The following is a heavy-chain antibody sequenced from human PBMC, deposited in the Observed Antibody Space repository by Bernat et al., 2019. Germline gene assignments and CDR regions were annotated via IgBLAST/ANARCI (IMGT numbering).Heavy chain of an antibody. V-gene: IGHV4-39*07. CDR3: ARGVGSSWYSP. J-gene: IGHJ4*02. D-gene: IGHD6-13*01. Sequence: QLQLQESGPGLVKPSETLSLTCTVSGGSISSSSYYWSWIRQPPGKGLEWIGEINHSGSTNYNPSLKSRVTISEDTSKNQFSLKLSSVTAADTAVYYCARGVGSSWYSPWGQGTLVTVSS. CDR2: INHSGST. CDR1: GGSISSSSYY.